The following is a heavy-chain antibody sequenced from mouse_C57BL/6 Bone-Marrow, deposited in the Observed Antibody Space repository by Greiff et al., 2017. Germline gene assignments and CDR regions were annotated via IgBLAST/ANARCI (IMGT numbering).Heavy chain of an antibody. CDR2: INPGSGGT. CDR3: ARMVKGY. Sequence: VQLQQSGAELVRPGTSVKVSCKASGYAFTNYLIEWVKQRPGQGLEWIGVINPGSGGTNYNEKFKGKATLTADKSSSTAYMQLSILTSEDSAVYFCARMVKGYWGQGTTLTVSS. V-gene: IGHV1-54*01. D-gene: IGHD2-2*01. J-gene: IGHJ2*01. CDR1: GYAFTNYL.